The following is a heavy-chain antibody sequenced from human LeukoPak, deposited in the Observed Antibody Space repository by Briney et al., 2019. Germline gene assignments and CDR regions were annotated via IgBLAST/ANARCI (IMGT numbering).Heavy chain of an antibody. CDR1: GDSVSSGKYY. CDR3: AGGYSSGWTAGLDF. D-gene: IGHD2-15*01. CDR2: IYVTEST. Sequence: PSETLSLTCTVSGDSVSSGKYYWSWVQQPAGKGLEWIGLIYVTESTNYNPSLESRVTISVDTSKNQFSLKLSSVTAADTALYYCAGGYSSGWTAGLDFWGQGTLVTVSS. J-gene: IGHJ4*02. V-gene: IGHV4-61*02.